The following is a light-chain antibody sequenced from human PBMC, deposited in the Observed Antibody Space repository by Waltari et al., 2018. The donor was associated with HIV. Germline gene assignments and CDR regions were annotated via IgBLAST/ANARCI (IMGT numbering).Light chain of an antibody. V-gene: IGKV4-1*01. CDR1: QSVLYSSNNKNN. J-gene: IGKJ4*01. CDR3: QQYYSTPLT. CDR2: WAS. Sequence: DIVMTQSPDSLAVSLGERATIHCKSSQSVLYSSNNKNNLAWYQQKPGQPPELLIYWASTREAGVPDRFSGSGSATDFTLTISSLQAEDVAVYYCQQYYSTPLTFGGGTQVEIK.